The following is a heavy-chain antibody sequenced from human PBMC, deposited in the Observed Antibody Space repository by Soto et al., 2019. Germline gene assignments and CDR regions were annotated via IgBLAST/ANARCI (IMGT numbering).Heavy chain of an antibody. CDR3: ARVPAVASTFPSLWFDP. V-gene: IGHV4-59*01. CDR2: IYYSGST. Sequence: PSETLSLTCTVSGNSISSYYWSWIRQPPGKGLEWIGYIYYSGSTNYNPSLKSRVTISVDTSKNQFSLKLSSVTAADAAVYYCARVPAVASTFPSLWFDPWGQGTLVTGSS. J-gene: IGHJ5*02. CDR1: GNSISSYY. D-gene: IGHD6-19*01.